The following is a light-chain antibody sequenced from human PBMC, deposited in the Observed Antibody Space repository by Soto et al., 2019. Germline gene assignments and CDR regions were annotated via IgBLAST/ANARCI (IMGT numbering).Light chain of an antibody. CDR1: SSDLGGYNY. Sequence: QSALTQSASVSGSPGQSITISCTGTSSDLGGYNYVSWYQHHPGKAPKLMIYQVSNRPSGVSNRFSGSKSGNTASLTISGLQAEDEADYYCCSYTSSSPYVFGTGTKLTVL. CDR2: QVS. CDR3: CSYTSSSPYV. V-gene: IGLV2-14*01. J-gene: IGLJ1*01.